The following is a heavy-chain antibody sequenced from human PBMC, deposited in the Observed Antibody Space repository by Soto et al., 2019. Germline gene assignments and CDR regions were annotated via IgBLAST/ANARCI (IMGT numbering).Heavy chain of an antibody. Sequence: EVQLLESGGGLVQPGGSLRLSCVGSGFTFSSFAMGWVRQAPGKGLEWVSSIPGNGESTYYADSVKGRFTISRENSRSTLYLQMNRLRGEDTAVYYCAKKAIAVRPPIDWVQGTLVTVSS. V-gene: IGHV3-23*01. J-gene: IGHJ4*02. CDR2: IPGNGEST. CDR3: AKKAIAVRPPID. D-gene: IGHD2-15*01. CDR1: GFTFSSFA.